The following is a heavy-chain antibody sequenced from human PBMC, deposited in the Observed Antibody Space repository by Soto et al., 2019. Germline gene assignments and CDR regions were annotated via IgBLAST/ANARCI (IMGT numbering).Heavy chain of an antibody. CDR2: IIPIFGTA. D-gene: IGHD3-3*01. Sequence: QVQLVQSGAEVKKPGSSVKVSCKASGGTFSSYAISWVRQAPGQGLEWMGGIIPIFGTANYAQKFQGRVKITADESTSTAYMELSSLRSEDTAVYYCAREIRTIFGVVTTYYYYGMDVWGQGTTVTVSS. CDR1: GGTFSSYA. J-gene: IGHJ6*02. CDR3: AREIRTIFGVVTTYYYYGMDV. V-gene: IGHV1-69*01.